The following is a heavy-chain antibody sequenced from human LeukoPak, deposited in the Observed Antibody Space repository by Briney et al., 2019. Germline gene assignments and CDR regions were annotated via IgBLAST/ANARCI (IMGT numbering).Heavy chain of an antibody. J-gene: IGHJ2*01. CDR3: TRRAYYDSSGYNPTAGYFDL. CDR2: VYSNGMT. D-gene: IGHD3-22*01. Sequence: AETLSLTCSVSGGSMFSYYWNWIRQSPGKELEWIGFVYSNGMTTYNPSLRSRGTVSIATSRNQFSLRLTSVTAADTATYYCTRRAYYDSSGYNPTAGYFDLWGRGTLVTVSS. V-gene: IGHV4-4*08. CDR1: GGSMFSYY.